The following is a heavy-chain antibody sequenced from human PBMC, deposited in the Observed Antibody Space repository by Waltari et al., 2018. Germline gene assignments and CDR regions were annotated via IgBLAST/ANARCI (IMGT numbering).Heavy chain of an antibody. J-gene: IGHJ2*01. CDR1: GYTFTGYY. V-gene: IGHV1-2*02. CDR2: INPNRGGT. D-gene: IGHD3-10*01. CDR3: ARPKYPVRFDWYFDL. Sequence: QVQLVQSGAEVKKPGASVKVSCKASGYTFTGYYMHWVRQAPGQGLEWMGWINPNRGGTNYAQKFQGRVTMTRDTSISTAYMELSRLRSDDTAVYYCARPKYPVRFDWYFDLWGRGTLVTVSS.